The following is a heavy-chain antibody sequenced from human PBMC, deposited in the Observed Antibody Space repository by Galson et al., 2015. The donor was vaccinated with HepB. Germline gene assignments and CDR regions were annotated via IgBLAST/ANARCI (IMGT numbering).Heavy chain of an antibody. D-gene: IGHD3-16*01. CDR1: GFTFSSYA. V-gene: IGHV3-23*01. J-gene: IGHJ4*02. CDR3: AQALNSNDWGVFGN. CDR2: LSGGGTST. Sequence: SLRLSCAASGFTFSSYAMTWVRQAPGKGLEWVSTLSGGGTSTYYADSVKGRFSISRDNSKNTLYLQMDILTAEDTAVYYCAQALNSNDWGVFGNWGQGTLVTVSS.